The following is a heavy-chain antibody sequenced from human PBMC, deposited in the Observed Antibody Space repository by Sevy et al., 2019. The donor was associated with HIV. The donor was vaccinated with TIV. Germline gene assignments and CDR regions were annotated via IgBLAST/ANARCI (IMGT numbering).Heavy chain of an antibody. CDR2: TYYRSKWYN. CDR1: GDSVSSNSAA. J-gene: IGHJ6*02. CDR3: AREPGYNGVYYYYGMDV. Sequence: QSQTLSLTCAISGDSVSSNSAAWNWIRQSPSRGLEWLGRTYYRSKWYNDYAVSVKSRVTINPDTSRNQSSLQLNSVTPEDTAVYYCAREPGYNGVYYYYGMDVWGQGTTVTVSS. D-gene: IGHD5-12*01. V-gene: IGHV6-1*01.